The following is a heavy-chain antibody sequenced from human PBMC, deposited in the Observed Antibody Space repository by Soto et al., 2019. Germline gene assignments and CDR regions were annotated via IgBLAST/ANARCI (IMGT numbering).Heavy chain of an antibody. Sequence: QVQLQQWGAGLLKPSETLSLTCAVYGGSFSGYYWSWIRQPPGKGLEWIGEINHSGSTNYNPSLKCRVTISVDTSKNRFSLKLSSVTAADTAVYYCARGEEMARGFDPWGQGTLVTVSS. J-gene: IGHJ5*02. CDR1: GGSFSGYY. CDR3: ARGEEMARGFDP. D-gene: IGHD3-10*01. V-gene: IGHV4-34*01. CDR2: INHSGST.